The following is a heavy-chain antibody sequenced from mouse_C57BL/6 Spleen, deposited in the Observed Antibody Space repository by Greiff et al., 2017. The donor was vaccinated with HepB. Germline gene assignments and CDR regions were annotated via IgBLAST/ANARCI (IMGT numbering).Heavy chain of an antibody. CDR2: ISSGSSTI. D-gene: IGHD2-4*01. V-gene: IGHV5-17*01. CDR3: AREGGLRRGYFDY. Sequence: EVHLVESGGGLVKPGGSLKLSCAASGFTFSDYGMHWVRQAPEKGLEWVAYISSGSSTIYYADTVKGRFTISRDNAKNTLFLQMTSLRSEDTAMYYCAREGGLRRGYFDYWGQGTTLTVSS. J-gene: IGHJ2*01. CDR1: GFTFSDYG.